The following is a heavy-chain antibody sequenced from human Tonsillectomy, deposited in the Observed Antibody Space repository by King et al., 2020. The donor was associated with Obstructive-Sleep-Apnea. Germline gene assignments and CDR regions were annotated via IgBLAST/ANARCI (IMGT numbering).Heavy chain of an antibody. V-gene: IGHV4-61*01. J-gene: IGHJ4*02. CDR3: ANYCSSTSCYEGGYYFDY. CDR2: IYYSGST. D-gene: IGHD2-2*01. CDR1: GGSVSSGSYY. Sequence: QLQESGPGLVKPSETLSLTCTVSGGSVSSGSYYWSWIRQPPGKGLEWIGYIYYSGSTNYNPSLKSRVTIPVETSKNQFSLKLSSVTAADTAVYYCANYCSSTSCYEGGYYFDYWGQGTLVTVSS.